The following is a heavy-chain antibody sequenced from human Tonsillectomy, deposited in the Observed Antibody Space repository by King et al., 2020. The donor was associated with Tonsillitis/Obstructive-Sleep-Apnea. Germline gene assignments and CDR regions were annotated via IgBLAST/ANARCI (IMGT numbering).Heavy chain of an antibody. CDR1: GFTVSSDY. V-gene: IGHV3-53*01. J-gene: IGHJ4*02. D-gene: IGHD6-19*01. CDR2: IYSNGRT. Sequence: QLVQSGGGLIQPGGSLRLACAASGFTVSSDYMSWVRQAPGKGLEWVSVIYSNGRTYYPDSVKGRFTISRDNSKNTLYLQMNSLRAEDTAVYYCARMNLAVDWGQGTLVTVPS. CDR3: ARMNLAVD.